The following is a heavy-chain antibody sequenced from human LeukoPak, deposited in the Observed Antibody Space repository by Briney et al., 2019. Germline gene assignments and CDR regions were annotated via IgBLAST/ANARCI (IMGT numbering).Heavy chain of an antibody. CDR2: INTDTGNP. J-gene: IGHJ6*02. V-gene: IGHV7-4-1*02. Sequence: GASVKVSCKASGYTFTNYVINWVRQAPGQGLEWMGWINTDTGNPTYGQAFTGRFVFSLDTSVSTAYLQISNLKAEDTAVHYCTRERGVYGMDVWGQGTTVTVSS. CDR1: GYTFTNYV. CDR3: TRERGVYGMDV. D-gene: IGHD3-10*01.